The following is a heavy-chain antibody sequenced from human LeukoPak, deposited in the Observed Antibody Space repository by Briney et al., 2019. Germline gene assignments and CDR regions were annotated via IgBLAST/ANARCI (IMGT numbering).Heavy chain of an antibody. V-gene: IGHV4-38-2*02. Sequence: SETLSLTCSVSGYSISSAYYWGWIRQPPGKGLEWIGTMYHSGSTNYNPSLKSRVTISVDTSKNQFSLKLSSVTAADTAVYYCARHVNSYDSSGEIDYWGQGTLVTVSS. D-gene: IGHD3-22*01. CDR3: ARHVNSYDSSGEIDY. CDR1: GYSISSAYY. CDR2: MYHSGST. J-gene: IGHJ4*02.